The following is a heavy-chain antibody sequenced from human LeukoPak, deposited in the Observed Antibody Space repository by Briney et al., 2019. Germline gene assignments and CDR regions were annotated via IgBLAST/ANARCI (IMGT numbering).Heavy chain of an antibody. CDR1: GGTFSSYA. D-gene: IGHD2-8*01. Sequence: SVKVSCKASGGTFSSYAISWVRQAPGQGLEWMGGIIPIFGTANYAQKFQGRVTITADESTSTAYMELSSLRSEDTAVYYCARVPYCSNGICYTHYYCDYWGQGTLVTVSS. CDR3: ARVPYCSNGICYTHYYCDY. J-gene: IGHJ4*02. V-gene: IGHV1-69*13. CDR2: IIPIFGTA.